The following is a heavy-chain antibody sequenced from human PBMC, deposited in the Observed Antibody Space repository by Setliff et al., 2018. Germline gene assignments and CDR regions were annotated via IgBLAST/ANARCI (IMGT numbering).Heavy chain of an antibody. J-gene: IGHJ4*01. Sequence: PGGSLRLSCAASGFTVSANDMSWVRQAPGKGLEWISLLYDDGSKFYADSVKGRFTISRDNPKNTLHLQMNGLRVEDTAIYYCARSPHDFWSGRVFFDYWGQGMLVTVSS. CDR1: GFTVSAND. V-gene: IGHV3-53*01. CDR3: ARSPHDFWSGRVFFDY. D-gene: IGHD3-3*01. CDR2: LYDDGSK.